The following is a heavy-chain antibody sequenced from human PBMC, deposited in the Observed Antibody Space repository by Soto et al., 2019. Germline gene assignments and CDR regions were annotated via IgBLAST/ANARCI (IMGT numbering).Heavy chain of an antibody. CDR3: ARDKITGLFDY. CDR1: GGSISRYY. Sequence: SETLSLTCTVSGGSISRYYWSWIRQPPGTGLEWIGEINHSGSTNYNPSLKSRVTISVDTSKNQFSLKLTSVTAADTAVYYCARDKITGLFDYWGQGTLVTVSS. J-gene: IGHJ4*02. D-gene: IGHD2-8*02. V-gene: IGHV4-34*01. CDR2: INHSGST.